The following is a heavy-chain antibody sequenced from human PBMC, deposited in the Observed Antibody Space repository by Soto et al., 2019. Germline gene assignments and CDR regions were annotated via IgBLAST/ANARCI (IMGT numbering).Heavy chain of an antibody. D-gene: IGHD5-18*01. CDR3: ARSRGSPYSYGSSYYYGMDV. CDR2: IIPIFGTA. J-gene: IGHJ6*02. Sequence: QVQLVQSGAEVKKPGSSVKVSCKASGGTFSSYAISWVRQAPGQGLEWMGGIIPIFGTANYAQKFQGRVTITADESTSTAYMELSSLRSEDTAVYYCARSRGSPYSYGSSYYYGMDVWVQGTTVTVSS. V-gene: IGHV1-69*01. CDR1: GGTFSSYA.